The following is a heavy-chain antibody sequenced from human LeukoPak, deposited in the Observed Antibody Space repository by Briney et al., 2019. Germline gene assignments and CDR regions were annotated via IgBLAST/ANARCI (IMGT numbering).Heavy chain of an antibody. V-gene: IGHV4-39*07. CDR3: ARDWGVLRWPNYYYYYGMDV. CDR1: GGSISSSSYY. CDR2: IYYSGST. Sequence: KPSETLSLTCTVSGGSISSSSYYWGWIRQPPGKGLEWIGSIYYSGSTYYNPSLKSRVTISVDTSKNQFSLKLSSVTAADTAVYYCARDWGVLRWPNYYYYYGMDVWGQGTTVTVSS. J-gene: IGHJ6*02. D-gene: IGHD3-10*01.